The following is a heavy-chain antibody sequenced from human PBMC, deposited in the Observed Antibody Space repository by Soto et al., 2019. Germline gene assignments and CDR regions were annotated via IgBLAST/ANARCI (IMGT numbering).Heavy chain of an antibody. CDR3: PRELQSRPLAY. J-gene: IGHJ4*02. CDR2: MNPNSGNT. CDR1: GYTFTSYD. Sequence: QVQLVQSGAEVKKPGASVKVSCKASGYTFTSYDINWVRQATGQGLEWMGWMNPNSGNTGYAKKFQCRVTMTRTTSISTAYMDLSSLRSEDTAVYYCPRELQSRPLAYWAQGTLVTVSS. V-gene: IGHV1-8*01. D-gene: IGHD4-4*01.